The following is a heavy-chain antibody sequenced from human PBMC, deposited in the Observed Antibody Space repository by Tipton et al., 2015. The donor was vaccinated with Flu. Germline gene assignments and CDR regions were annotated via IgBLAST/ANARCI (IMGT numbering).Heavy chain of an antibody. Sequence: LRLSCTVSGGSISSGSYYRSWIRQPAGKGLEWIGRIYTTGSTNYNPSLKSRVTISADTSKNKFSLELRSVTAADTAVYYCARIYYYGSGDYYLDSWGQGTLVTVSS. CDR2: IYTTGST. J-gene: IGHJ4*02. CDR3: ARIYYYGSGDYYLDS. V-gene: IGHV4-61*02. D-gene: IGHD3-10*01. CDR1: GGSISSGSYY.